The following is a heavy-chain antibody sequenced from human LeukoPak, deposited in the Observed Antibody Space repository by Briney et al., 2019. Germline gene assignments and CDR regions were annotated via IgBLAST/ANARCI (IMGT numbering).Heavy chain of an antibody. CDR2: IYYSGST. CDR1: GFTVSSNY. CDR3: ARAPFTYYYGSGSYYFDY. D-gene: IGHD3-10*01. V-gene: IGHV4-39*07. Sequence: GSLRLSCAASGFTVSSNYMSWVRQAPGKGLEWIGSIYYSGSTYYNPSLKSRVTISVDTSKNQFSLKLSSVTAADTAVYYCARAPFTYYYGSGSYYFDYWGQGTLVTVSS. J-gene: IGHJ4*02.